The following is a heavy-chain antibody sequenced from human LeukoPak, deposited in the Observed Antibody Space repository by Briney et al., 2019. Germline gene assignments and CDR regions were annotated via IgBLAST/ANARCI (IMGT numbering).Heavy chain of an antibody. Sequence: SETLSLTCTVSGGSISNSSYYWGWIRQPPGKGLEWIGSIYYSGSTYYNPSLKSRVTISVDTSKNQFSLKLTSVTAADTAVYYCARVLAVRDYYFDYWGQGTLVTVSS. CDR2: IYYSGST. D-gene: IGHD3-9*01. CDR3: ARVLAVRDYYFDY. CDR1: GGSISNSSYY. V-gene: IGHV4-39*07. J-gene: IGHJ4*02.